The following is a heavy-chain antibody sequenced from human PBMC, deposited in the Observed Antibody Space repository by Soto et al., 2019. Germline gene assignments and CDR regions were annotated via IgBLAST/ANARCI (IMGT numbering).Heavy chain of an antibody. V-gene: IGHV3-33*01. CDR3: ARDLYSSSWLHYYYYGMDV. J-gene: IGHJ6*02. D-gene: IGHD6-13*01. Sequence: QVQLVESGGGVVQPGRSLRLSCAASGFTFSSYGMHWVRQAPGKGLEWVAVIWYDGSNKYYADSVKGRFTISRDNSKNTLYVQMNSLRAEDTAVYYCARDLYSSSWLHYYYYGMDVWGQGTTVTVSS. CDR2: IWYDGSNK. CDR1: GFTFSSYG.